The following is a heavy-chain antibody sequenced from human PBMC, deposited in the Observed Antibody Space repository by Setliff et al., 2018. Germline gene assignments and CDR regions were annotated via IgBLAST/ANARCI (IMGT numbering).Heavy chain of an antibody. J-gene: IGHJ3*01. V-gene: IGHV1-18*01. CDR1: GYIFSSYG. CDR3: AISTLSICSGGSCPNVFDV. D-gene: IGHD2-15*01. Sequence: ASVKVSCKASGYIFSSYGISWVRQAPGQGLEWMGWISSYNSDVTNYAQRFQGRITMTTDTSTSVAYMDLRGLRSDDTAIYYCAISTLSICSGGSCPNVFDVWGPGTTVTVSS. CDR2: ISSYNSDVT.